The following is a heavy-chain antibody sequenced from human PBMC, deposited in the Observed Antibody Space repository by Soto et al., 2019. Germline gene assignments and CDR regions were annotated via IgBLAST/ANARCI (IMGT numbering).Heavy chain of an antibody. V-gene: IGHV4-61*01. D-gene: IGHD6-13*01. CDR1: GGSVSSGSYY. J-gene: IGHJ4*02. CDR2: MYNSGNY. Sequence: SETLSITCTVSGGSVSSGSYYWSWIRQPPGKGLEWIGYMYNSGNYDYNPSLKSRVTISVDTSKNQFSLKLNSVTAADTAVYYCACGSSASAYIDYWGQGTLVTVSS. CDR3: ACGSSASAYIDY.